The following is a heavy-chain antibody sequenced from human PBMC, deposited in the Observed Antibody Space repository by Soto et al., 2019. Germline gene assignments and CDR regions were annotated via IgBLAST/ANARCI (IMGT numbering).Heavy chain of an antibody. CDR1: GFTFSNYA. V-gene: IGHV3-23*01. Sequence: PGGSLRLSCAASGFTFSNYAMSWVRQAPGKGLEWVSAVSDSGGSTYNADSVKGRFTISRDNSRNTLYLQMDSLRAEDTAVYYCAKVYHYYYYGMDVWGQGTTVTVS. CDR2: VSDSGGST. CDR3: AKVYHYYYYGMDV. J-gene: IGHJ6*02.